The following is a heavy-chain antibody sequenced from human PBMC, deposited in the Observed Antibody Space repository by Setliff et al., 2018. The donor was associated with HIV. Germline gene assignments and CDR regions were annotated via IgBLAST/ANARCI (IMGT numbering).Heavy chain of an antibody. CDR1: GFTFSGSA. D-gene: IGHD3-3*01. CDR3: ARFPNPSQIVVIMPPDY. J-gene: IGHJ4*02. V-gene: IGHV3-73*01. CDR2: IRSKANSYAT. Sequence: GGSLRLSCAASGFTFSGSAMHWVRQASGKGLEWVGRIRSKANSYATAYAASVKGRFAISRDDSKNTAYLQMNSLKTEDTAVYYCARFPNPSQIVVIMPPDYWGQGTLVTVSS.